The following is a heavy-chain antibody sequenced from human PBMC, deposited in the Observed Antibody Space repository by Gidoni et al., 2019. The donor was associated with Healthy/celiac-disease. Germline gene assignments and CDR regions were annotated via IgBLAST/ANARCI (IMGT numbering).Heavy chain of an antibody. CDR1: ESNFSSYA. CDR3: ARDKHLPEAAFDL. CDR2: IIPIFGTA. D-gene: IGHD3-3*02. J-gene: IGHJ3*01. Sequence: QVRPVQSGGEVKRAGASVKVSCKASESNFSSYAISWVRQAPGPGLEWMGGIIPIFGTANYAQKFQGRVTITADESTSTAYMELRSLRSEDTAVYYCARDKHLPEAAFDLWGQGTMVTVSS. V-gene: IGHV1-69*01.